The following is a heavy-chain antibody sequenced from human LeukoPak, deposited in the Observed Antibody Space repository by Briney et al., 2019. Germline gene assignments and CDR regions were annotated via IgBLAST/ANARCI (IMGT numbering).Heavy chain of an antibody. CDR2: IKQDGSEK. D-gene: IGHD3-22*01. CDR1: GFTFSSYW. J-gene: IGHJ3*02. CDR3: ARVYDSSGYDAFDI. Sequence: GGSLRLSCAASGFTFSSYWMSWVRQAPGKGLEWVANIKQDGSEKYYVDSVKVRFTISRDNAKNSLYLQMNSLRAEDTAVYYCARVYDSSGYDAFDIWGQGTMVTVSS. V-gene: IGHV3-7*01.